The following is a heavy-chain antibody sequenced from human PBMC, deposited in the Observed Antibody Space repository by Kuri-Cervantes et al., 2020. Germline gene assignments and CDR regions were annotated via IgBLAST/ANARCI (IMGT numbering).Heavy chain of an antibody. J-gene: IGHJ5*02. CDR3: ARGFNFWSAYYDH. CDR2: IYHSGST. CDR1: GGSFSSSNL. V-gene: IGHV4-4*01. D-gene: IGHD3-3*01. Sequence: SCAVSGGSFSSSNLWTWVRQPPGKGLEWIGEIYHSGSTNYNPSLKSRVTISLDKSKNQFSLKLSSMTAADTAVYFCARGFNFWSAYYDHWGQGTLVTVSS.